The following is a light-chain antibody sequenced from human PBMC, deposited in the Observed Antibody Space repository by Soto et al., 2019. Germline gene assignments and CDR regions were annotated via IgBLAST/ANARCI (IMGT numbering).Light chain of an antibody. V-gene: IGKV3-11*01. CDR3: QQRSNWPT. Sequence: EIVLTQSPATLSLSPGERATLSCRASQSVSSYLDWYQQKPGQAPRLLIYDASNRATGIPARFSGSVSGTDFTLTISSLEPEDFAVYYCQQRSNWPTFGQGTKVEIK. CDR2: DAS. J-gene: IGKJ1*01. CDR1: QSVSSY.